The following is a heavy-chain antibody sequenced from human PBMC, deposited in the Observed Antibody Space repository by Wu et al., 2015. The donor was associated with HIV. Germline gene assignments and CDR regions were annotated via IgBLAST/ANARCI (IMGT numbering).Heavy chain of an antibody. J-gene: IGHJ4*02. D-gene: IGHD5-24*01. V-gene: IGHV1-2*02. Sequence: QVQLVQSGAELRKSGASAKVSCTATGYTFTAYYVHWVRQAPGQGLEWMGCINPQSDDTKYAQKFQGRVTMTRDTSTNTAYMELSGLTFGDTAMYYCLTAIDGIVYWGQGPLVTVSS. CDR2: INPQSDDT. CDR1: GYTFTAYY. CDR3: LTAIDGIVY.